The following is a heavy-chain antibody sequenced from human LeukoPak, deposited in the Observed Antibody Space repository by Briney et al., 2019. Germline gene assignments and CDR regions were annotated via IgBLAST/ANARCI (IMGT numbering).Heavy chain of an antibody. CDR3: ARDPGIAVAGTSYFDY. CDR2: ISSSSSYI. J-gene: IGHJ4*02. D-gene: IGHD6-19*01. Sequence: GGSLRLSCAASGFTFSSYSMNWVRQAPGKGLEWVSSISSSSSYIYYADSVKGRFTISRDNAKNSLYLQMNSLRAEDTAVYYCARDPGIAVAGTSYFDYWGQGTLVTVSS. V-gene: IGHV3-21*01. CDR1: GFTFSSYS.